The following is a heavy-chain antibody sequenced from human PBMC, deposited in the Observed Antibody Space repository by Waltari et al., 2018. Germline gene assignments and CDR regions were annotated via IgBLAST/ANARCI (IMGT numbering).Heavy chain of an antibody. V-gene: IGHV3-33*01. CDR2: IYYDGSNQ. Sequence: QGRLVESGGGAVQPGRSLRLPCAASGFTFRNYGMHWVRQAPGKGLEWVALIYYDGSNQYYADSVKGRFSISRDNSKNRLYLQMNSLGPEDTAVYYCASSRSVAGTGYYFDYWGLGTLVTVSP. D-gene: IGHD6-19*01. CDR1: GFTFRNYG. J-gene: IGHJ4*02. CDR3: ASSRSVAGTGYYFDY.